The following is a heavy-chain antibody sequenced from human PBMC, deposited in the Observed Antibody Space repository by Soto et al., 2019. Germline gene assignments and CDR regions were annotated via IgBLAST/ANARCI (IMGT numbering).Heavy chain of an antibody. CDR3: ATVGRANYFDN. J-gene: IGHJ4*02. CDR1: GFIFIGHT. V-gene: IGHV3-23*01. Sequence: GWSLRHSCASSGFIFIGHTMSWVRQAPGKGLEWVSVISGGGINTLYADSVKGRFTISRDNSKNTPYLQMNSLRADDTAVYYCATVGRANYFDNWGQGTLVTVSS. CDR2: ISGGGINT.